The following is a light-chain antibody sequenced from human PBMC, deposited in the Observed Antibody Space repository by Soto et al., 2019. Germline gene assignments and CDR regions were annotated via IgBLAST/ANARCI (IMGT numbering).Light chain of an antibody. CDR2: EVN. Sequence: QSVLTQPPSASGSPGQSVTISCTGTSSDVGGYDYVSWFQQHPGKAPKLMIYEVNKRPSGVPDRFSGSKSGNTASLTVSGLQAEDEADYYCAAWDVSLNVVVFGGGTKLTVL. J-gene: IGLJ2*01. CDR1: SSDVGGYDY. CDR3: AAWDVSLNVVV. V-gene: IGLV2-8*01.